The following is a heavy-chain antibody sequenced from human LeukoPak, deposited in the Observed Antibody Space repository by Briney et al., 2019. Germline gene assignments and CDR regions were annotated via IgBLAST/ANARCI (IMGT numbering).Heavy chain of an antibody. CDR1: GGSISSYY. J-gene: IGHJ6*03. V-gene: IGHV4-4*07. Sequence: SETLSLTCTVSGGSISSYYWSWIRQPAGKGLEWIGRIYTSGSTNYNPSLKSRVTMSVDTSKNQFSLKLSSVTAADTAVYYCARSRWLRLPYYYYMDVWGKGTTVTVSS. CDR3: ARSRWLRLPYYYYMDV. CDR2: IYTSGST. D-gene: IGHD5-12*01.